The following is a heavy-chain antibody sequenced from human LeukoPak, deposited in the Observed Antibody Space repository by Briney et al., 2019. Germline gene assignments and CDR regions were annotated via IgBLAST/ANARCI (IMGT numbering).Heavy chain of an antibody. CDR3: ARVAGSLYNWFDP. V-gene: IGHV4-4*02. Sequence: SETLSLTCAVSGGSISSSNWWNWVRQPPGKGLEWIGQIYHSGSTNYNPSLKTRVTISVGKSKSQFSLNLTSVTAADTAVYYCARVAGSLYNWFDPWGQGTLVTVSS. J-gene: IGHJ5*02. CDR2: IYHSGST. CDR1: GGSISSSNW.